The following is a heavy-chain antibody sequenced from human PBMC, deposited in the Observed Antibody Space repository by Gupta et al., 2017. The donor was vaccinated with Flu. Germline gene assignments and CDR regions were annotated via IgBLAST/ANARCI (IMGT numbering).Heavy chain of an antibody. J-gene: IGHJ5*02. CDR3: AKDQVECKDESCYGWFDP. CDR1: GFIFRTYA. CDR2: ISGSGEKT. Sequence: GFIFRTYALSWVRLTPGKGLEWVSAISGSGEKTWYADTVQGRFTVSRDNSRDILFLDMTSLTVDDSAIYFCAKDQVECKDESCYGWFDPWGQGALVTVSS. V-gene: IGHV3-23*01. D-gene: IGHD3-22*01.